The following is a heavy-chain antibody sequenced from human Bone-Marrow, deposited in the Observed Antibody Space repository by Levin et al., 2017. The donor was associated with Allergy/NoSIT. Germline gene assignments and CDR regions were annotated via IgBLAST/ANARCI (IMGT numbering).Heavy chain of an antibody. V-gene: IGHV3-53*01. CDR3: ARTGSSGWLYIDY. J-gene: IGHJ4*02. D-gene: IGHD6-19*01. Sequence: GGSLRLSCAASGFTVSSNYMSWVRQAPGKGLEWVSVIYSIGSTYYADSVKGRFTISRDNSKNTLYLQMNSLRVEDTAVYYCARTGSSGWLYIDYWGQGTLVTVSS. CDR1: GFTVSSNY. CDR2: IYSIGST.